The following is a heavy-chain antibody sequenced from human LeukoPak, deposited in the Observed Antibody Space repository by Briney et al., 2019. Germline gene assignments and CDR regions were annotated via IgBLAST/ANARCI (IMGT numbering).Heavy chain of an antibody. CDR1: GFTFSSCG. CDR2: ISYDGSNK. J-gene: IGHJ4*02. V-gene: IGHV3-30*18. Sequence: GGSLRLSCAASGFTFSSCGMHWVRQAPGKGLEWVAVISYDGSNKYYADSVKGRFTISRDNSKNTLYLQMNSLRAEDTAVYYCAKGHFDYWGQGALVTVSS. CDR3: AKGHFDY.